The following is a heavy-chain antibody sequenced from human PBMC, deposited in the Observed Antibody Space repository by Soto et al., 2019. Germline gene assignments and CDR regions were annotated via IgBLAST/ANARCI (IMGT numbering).Heavy chain of an antibody. D-gene: IGHD2-2*01. J-gene: IGHJ4*02. CDR2: INTDGSVA. CDR1: GLTFRSYW. Sequence: EVQLVESGGGLVQPGESLRLSCAASGLTFRSYWMHWVRQAPGKGLVWVSRINTDGSVAMYVDSVKGRFTISRDNAKNTLYLHMTSLRAEDTAVFYCVRDMQLSRIASWGQGTLVTVSS. CDR3: VRDMQLSRIAS. V-gene: IGHV3-74*03.